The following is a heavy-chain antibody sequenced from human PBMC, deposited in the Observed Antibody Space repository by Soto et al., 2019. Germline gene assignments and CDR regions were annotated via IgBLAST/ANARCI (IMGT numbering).Heavy chain of an antibody. V-gene: IGHV3-21*01. Sequence: EVQLVESGGGLVKPGGSLRLSCAASGFTFSSYSLNWVRQAPGKGLEWVSGISSSGSYRYYADSVEGRFTISRDNAKDSLYLQMNSLRAEDTAIYYCARDRGRDDSFFQRWGQGTLVTVSS. D-gene: IGHD3-9*01. CDR2: ISSSGSYR. J-gene: IGHJ1*01. CDR3: ARDRGRDDSFFQR. CDR1: GFTFSSYS.